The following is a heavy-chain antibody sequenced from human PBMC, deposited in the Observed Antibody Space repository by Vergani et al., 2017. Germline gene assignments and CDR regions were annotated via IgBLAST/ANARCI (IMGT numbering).Heavy chain of an antibody. Sequence: VQLLESGGGLVQPGGSLRLSCAASGFTFSSYAMHWVRQAPGKGLEWVAVISYDGSNKYYADSVKGRFTISRDNSKNTLYLQMNSLRADDTAVYYCARDRTTSDIVVVPAAIFYWGQGTLVTVSS. J-gene: IGHJ4*02. CDR1: GFTFSSYA. CDR3: ARDRTTSDIVVVPAAIFY. D-gene: IGHD2-2*01. V-gene: IGHV3-30-3*01. CDR2: ISYDGSNK.